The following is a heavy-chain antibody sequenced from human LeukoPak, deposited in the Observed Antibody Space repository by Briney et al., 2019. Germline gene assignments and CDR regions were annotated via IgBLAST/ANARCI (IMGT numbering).Heavy chain of an antibody. CDR2: ITPNADRT. J-gene: IGHJ1*01. D-gene: IGHD3-22*01. CDR1: GFTFGSYG. Sequence: GGSLRLSCAASGFTFGSYGMSWVRQAPGKGLEWVSFITPNADRTSYADSVEGRFTISRDNPRNTLYIKMNSLRDEDTAVYYCAIMHGYYDGSGYWVQWGQGTLVTVSS. CDR3: AIMHGYYDGSGYWVQ. V-gene: IGHV3-23*01.